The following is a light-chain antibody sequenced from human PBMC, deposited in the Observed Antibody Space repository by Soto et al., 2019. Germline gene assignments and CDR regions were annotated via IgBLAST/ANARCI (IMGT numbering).Light chain of an antibody. V-gene: IGKV1-5*03. CDR2: KAS. J-gene: IGKJ1*01. Sequence: DIQMTQSPSTLSASVGDRVTITCRASQSISSWLAWYQQKPGKAPKLLIYKASSLESGVPSRFSGSGSGTEFTLTISSLQPDDFANYYCQQYNSYCTFGQGTEV. CDR1: QSISSW. CDR3: QQYNSYCT.